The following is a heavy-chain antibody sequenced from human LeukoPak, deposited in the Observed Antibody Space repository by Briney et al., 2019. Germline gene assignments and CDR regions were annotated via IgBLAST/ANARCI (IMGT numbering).Heavy chain of an antibody. V-gene: IGHV3-23*01. Sequence: PGGSLRLFCAASGFTFSNYAMSWVHQAPGKGLEWVSGISGSGGSTYYADSVKGRFTNSRDNSKNTLYLQMNSLRAEDTAVDYYAKGVIPAVDYWGQGTLVTVSS. CDR2: ISGSGGST. CDR3: AKGVIPAVDY. J-gene: IGHJ4*02. D-gene: IGHD2-2*01. CDR1: GFTFSNYA.